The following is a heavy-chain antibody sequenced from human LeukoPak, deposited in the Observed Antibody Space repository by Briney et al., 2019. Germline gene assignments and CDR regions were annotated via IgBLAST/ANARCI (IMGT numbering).Heavy chain of an antibody. Sequence: GGSLRLSCAASGFTFSSYSVNWVRQAPGKGLEWVSYISSSSSTIYYADSVKGRFTISRDNAKNSLYLQMNSLRAEDTAVYYCAGQELLWFGELLTFDYWGQGTLVTVSS. CDR3: AGQELLWFGELLTFDY. V-gene: IGHV3-48*01. J-gene: IGHJ4*02. CDR2: ISSSSSTI. D-gene: IGHD3-10*01. CDR1: GFTFSSYS.